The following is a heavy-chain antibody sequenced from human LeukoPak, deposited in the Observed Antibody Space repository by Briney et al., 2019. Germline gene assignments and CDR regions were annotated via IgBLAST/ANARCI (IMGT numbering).Heavy chain of an antibody. D-gene: IGHD6-19*01. CDR1: GFTFSSYS. Sequence: GGSLRLSCAASGFTFSSYSMNWVRQAPGKGLEWVGRIKGKGDGGTSDYATPVKGRFIISRDDSKDTLYLQMNSLKTGDTAVYFCASHSSYWLLGYWGQGTLVTVSS. V-gene: IGHV3-15*01. CDR3: ASHSSYWLLGY. CDR2: IKGKGDGGTS. J-gene: IGHJ4*02.